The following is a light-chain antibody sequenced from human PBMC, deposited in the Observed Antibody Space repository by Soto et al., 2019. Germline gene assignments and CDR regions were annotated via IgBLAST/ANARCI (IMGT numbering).Light chain of an antibody. J-gene: IGKJ1*01. Sequence: DIPMTQSPSTLSASVGDRVTITCRASQSISDWLAWFQLKPGKAPKLLIYDASSLESGVPSRFSGSGSGTEFTLTISSLQPDDFATYYCQQYNNYSTFGQGTKVDIK. CDR3: QQYNNYST. V-gene: IGKV1-5*01. CDR1: QSISDW. CDR2: DAS.